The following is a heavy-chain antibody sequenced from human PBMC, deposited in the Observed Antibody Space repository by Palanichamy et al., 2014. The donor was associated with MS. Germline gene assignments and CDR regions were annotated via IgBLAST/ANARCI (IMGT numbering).Heavy chain of an antibody. J-gene: IGHJ3*01. CDR3: ARDNRFPDDVFDV. CDR1: GFTFENYA. V-gene: IGHV3-23*01. CDR2: IKARGGMT. D-gene: IGHD1-14*01. Sequence: EVQLLESGGGFIQPGGSLRLSCVASGFTFENYAMSWVRQAPGKGLEWVSAIKARGGMTYYADSVRGRLTISRDNSKNMLYLQMNNLRAEDTALYYCARDNRFPDDVFDVWGQGTMVTVSS.